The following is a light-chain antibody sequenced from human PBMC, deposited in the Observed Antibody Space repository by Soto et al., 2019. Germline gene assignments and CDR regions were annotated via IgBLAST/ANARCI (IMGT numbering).Light chain of an antibody. CDR2: GAS. J-gene: IGKJ1*01. CDR3: QQYNNWLET. Sequence: EIVMTQSPATLSVSPGERATLSCRASQSVSSNLAWHQQKPGQAPRLLIYGASTRATGIPARFSGSGSGTEFTLTISSLQSEDFAVYYCQQYNNWLETFGQGTKV. CDR1: QSVSSN. V-gene: IGKV3-15*01.